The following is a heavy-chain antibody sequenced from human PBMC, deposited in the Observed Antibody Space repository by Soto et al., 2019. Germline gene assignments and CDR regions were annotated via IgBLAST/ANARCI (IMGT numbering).Heavy chain of an antibody. D-gene: IGHD6-19*01. Sequence: QVQLVQSGAEVKKPGSSVKVSCKASGGTFSSYAISWVRQAPGQGLEWMGGIIPIFGTANYAQKFQGRVTITADESRRTAYMVLSSVRSEDTAVYYCASLRYSSGWYGHHGFDPWGQGTLVTVSS. CDR2: IIPIFGTA. CDR3: ASLRYSSGWYGHHGFDP. V-gene: IGHV1-69*12. J-gene: IGHJ5*02. CDR1: GGTFSSYA.